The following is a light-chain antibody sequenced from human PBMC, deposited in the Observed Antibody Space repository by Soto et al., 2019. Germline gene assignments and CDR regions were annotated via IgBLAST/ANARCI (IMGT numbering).Light chain of an antibody. V-gene: IGLV1-36*01. CDR2: YDD. CDR3: DSWDDSLNGPV. CDR1: SSNIGNSA. J-gene: IGLJ2*01. Sequence: QSVLTQPPSVSEAPRQRVTISCSGSSSNIGNSAVNWYQQLPGKAPKLLIYYDDLLPSGVSDRFSGSKSGTSASLAISGLQSEDEADYYCDSWDDSLNGPVFGGGTKLTVL.